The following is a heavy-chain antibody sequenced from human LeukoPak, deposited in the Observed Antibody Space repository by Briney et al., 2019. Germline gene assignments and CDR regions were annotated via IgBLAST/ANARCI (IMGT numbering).Heavy chain of an antibody. D-gene: IGHD6-13*01. CDR3: ARRTAAGNYFDY. CDR1: GGSISSYY. J-gene: IGHJ4*02. V-gene: IGHV4-59*08. Sequence: PSETLSLTCTVSGGSISSYYWSWIRQPPGKGLEWIWYIYYSGSTNYNPSLKSRVTISVDTSKNQFSLKLSSVTAADTAVYYCARRTAAGNYFDYWGQGTLVTVSS. CDR2: IYYSGST.